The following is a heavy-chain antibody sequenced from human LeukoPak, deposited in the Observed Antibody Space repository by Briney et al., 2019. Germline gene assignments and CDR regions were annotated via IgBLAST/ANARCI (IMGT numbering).Heavy chain of an antibody. Sequence: ASVKVSCKASGYTFTSYDINWVRQATGQGLEWMGWMNPNSGNAGYAQKFQGRVTITADKSTSTAYMELSSLRSEDTAVYYCASTPVVGTVPHGDPYGMDVWGQGTTVTVSS. CDR3: ASTPVVGTVPHGDPYGMDV. CDR2: MNPNSGNA. D-gene: IGHD2-21*01. V-gene: IGHV1-8*01. CDR1: GYTFTSYD. J-gene: IGHJ6*02.